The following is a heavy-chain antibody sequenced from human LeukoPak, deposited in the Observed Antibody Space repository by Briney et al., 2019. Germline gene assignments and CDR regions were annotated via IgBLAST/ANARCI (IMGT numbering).Heavy chain of an antibody. CDR2: IIPIFGTA. CDR3: ALSSSWYIVWFDP. J-gene: IGHJ5*02. CDR1: GGTFSSYA. D-gene: IGHD6-13*01. V-gene: IGHV1-69*01. Sequence: SVKVSCKASGGTFSSYAISWVRQAPGQGLEWMGGIIPIFGTANYAQKFQGRVTITADEFTSTAYMELSSLRSEDTAVYYCALSSSWYIVWFDPWGQGTLVTVSS.